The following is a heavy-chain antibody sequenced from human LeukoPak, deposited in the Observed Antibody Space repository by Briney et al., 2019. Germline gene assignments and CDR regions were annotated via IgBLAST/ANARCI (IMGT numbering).Heavy chain of an antibody. J-gene: IGHJ4*02. Sequence: PSETLSLTCTVSGRSISSYYWSWIRQPPGKGLEWIGYIYYSGSTNYNPSLKSRVTISVDTSKNQFSLKLSSVTAADTAVYYCARGGDSSIFDYWGQGTLVTVSS. CDR3: ARGGDSSIFDY. D-gene: IGHD6-13*01. CDR1: GRSISSYY. CDR2: IYYSGST. V-gene: IGHV4-59*01.